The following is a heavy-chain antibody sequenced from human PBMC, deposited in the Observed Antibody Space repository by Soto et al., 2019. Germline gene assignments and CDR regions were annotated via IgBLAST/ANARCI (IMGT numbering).Heavy chain of an antibody. CDR3: AQFTTDSSGWPMRGNWFDP. Sequence: GGSLRLSCAASGFTFSSYSMNWVRQAPGKGLEWVSYISSSSSTIYYADSVKGRFTISRDNAKNSLYLQMNSLRAEDTAVYYCAQFTTDSSGWPMRGNWFDPWGQGTLVTVSS. CDR1: GFTFSSYS. CDR2: ISSSSSTI. V-gene: IGHV3-48*01. J-gene: IGHJ5*02. D-gene: IGHD6-19*01.